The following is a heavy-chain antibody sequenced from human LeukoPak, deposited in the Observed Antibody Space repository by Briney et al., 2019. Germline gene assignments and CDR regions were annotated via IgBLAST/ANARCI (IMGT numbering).Heavy chain of an antibody. J-gene: IGHJ4*02. CDR3: ARVPVAYYYDSSGYYTAPFDY. V-gene: IGHV3-7*01. CDR1: GFTFSSYW. D-gene: IGHD3-22*01. Sequence: GGSLRLSCAASGFTFSSYWMSWVRQAPGKGLEWVANIKQDGSEKYYVDSVKGRFTISRGNAKNSLYLQMNSLRAEDTAVYYCARVPVAYYYDSSGYYTAPFDYWGQGTLVTVSS. CDR2: IKQDGSEK.